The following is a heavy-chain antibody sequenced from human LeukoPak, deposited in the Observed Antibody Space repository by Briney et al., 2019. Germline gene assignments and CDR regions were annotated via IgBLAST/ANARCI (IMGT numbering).Heavy chain of an antibody. J-gene: IGHJ4*02. CDR2: INYSGNT. Sequence: PSQTLSLTCTVSGGSIRTNYRSWIRQTPGKGLEWIAYINYSGNTNNSPSLKNRVTISVDTSKSQFSLKLSSVTAADTAVYYCARGAIMIRFGGVGLFDQWGQGTLVTVSS. CDR1: GGSIRTNY. D-gene: IGHD3-16*01. CDR3: ARGAIMIRFGGVGLFDQ. V-gene: IGHV4-59*08.